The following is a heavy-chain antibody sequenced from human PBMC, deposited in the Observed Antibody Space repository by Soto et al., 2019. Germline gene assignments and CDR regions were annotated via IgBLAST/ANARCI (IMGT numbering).Heavy chain of an antibody. J-gene: IGHJ4*02. V-gene: IGHV3-23*01. CDR2: VSPSGENT. CDR1: GFTFNSYG. CDR3: AKTGFGDYDY. D-gene: IGHD4-17*01. Sequence: EVQLFESGGGLVQPGGSLRLSCAASGFTFNSYGMSWVRQAPGKGLEWVAVVSPSGENTHYADSVKGRFTISRDNSNNTVNLQMNSLRAEDTAIYFCAKTGFGDYDYWGPGALVTVSS.